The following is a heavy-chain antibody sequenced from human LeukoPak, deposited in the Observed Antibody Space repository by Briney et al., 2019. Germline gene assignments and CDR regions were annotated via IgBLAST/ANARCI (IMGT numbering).Heavy chain of an antibody. CDR1: GGSFSGYY. CDR2: IYYSGST. V-gene: IGHV4-31*11. J-gene: IGHJ6*02. CDR3: ARQAFSFRGGAYYYYGMDV. D-gene: IGHD3-10*01. Sequence: SETLSLTCAVYGGSFSGYYWSWIRQHPGKGLEWIGYIYYSGSTYYNPSLKSRVTISVDTSKNQFSLKLSSVTAADTAVYYCARQAFSFRGGAYYYYGMDVWGQGTTVTVSS.